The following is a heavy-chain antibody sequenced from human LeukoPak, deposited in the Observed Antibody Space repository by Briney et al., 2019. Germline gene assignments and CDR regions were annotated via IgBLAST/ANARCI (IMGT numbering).Heavy chain of an antibody. V-gene: IGHV4-39*01. CDR1: GGSIRSSYYY. D-gene: IGHD1-26*01. Sequence: SETLSLTCTVSGGSIRSSYYYWGWIRQPPGKGLEWIGNIYYSGSTYYNPSLKSRLAISVDTSKNQFSLKLSSVTATDTAVYYCARRLAGATGFDYWGQGTLVTVSS. J-gene: IGHJ4*02. CDR3: ARRLAGATGFDY. CDR2: IYYSGST.